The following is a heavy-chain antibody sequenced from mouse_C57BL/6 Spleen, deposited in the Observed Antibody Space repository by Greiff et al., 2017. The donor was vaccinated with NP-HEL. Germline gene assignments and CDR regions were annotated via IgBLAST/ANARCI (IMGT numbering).Heavy chain of an antibody. Sequence: VQLQQSGAELAKPGASVKLSCKASGYTFTSYWMHWVKQRPGQGLEWIGYINPSSGYTKYNQKFKDKATLTADKSSSTAYMQLSSLTYEDSAVYYCAKPITTVVATRAMDYWGQGTSVTVSS. V-gene: IGHV1-7*01. D-gene: IGHD1-1*01. CDR2: INPSSGYT. CDR3: AKPITTVVATRAMDY. J-gene: IGHJ4*01. CDR1: GYTFTSYW.